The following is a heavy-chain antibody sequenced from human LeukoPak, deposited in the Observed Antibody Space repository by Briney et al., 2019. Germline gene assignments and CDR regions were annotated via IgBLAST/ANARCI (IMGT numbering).Heavy chain of an antibody. V-gene: IGHV4-31*03. Sequence: SQTLSLTCTVSGGSISSGGNYWSWIRQHPGKGLEWIGYIYYSGSTYYNPSLKSRVTISVDTSKNQFSLKLSSVTAADTAVYYCARDGYYDYVWGSYRYNWFDPWGQGTLVTVSS. CDR1: GGSISSGGNY. D-gene: IGHD3-16*02. J-gene: IGHJ5*02. CDR2: IYYSGST. CDR3: ARDGYYDYVWGSYRYNWFDP.